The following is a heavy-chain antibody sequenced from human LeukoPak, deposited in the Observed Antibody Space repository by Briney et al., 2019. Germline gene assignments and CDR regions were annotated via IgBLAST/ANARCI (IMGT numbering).Heavy chain of an antibody. CDR3: ARQNDFRLDY. V-gene: IGHV5-51*01. J-gene: IGHJ4*02. D-gene: IGHD3-3*01. Sequence: GESLKISCKGSGYSFTSYWIGWVRPMPGKGLEWMGIIYPGDSDTRYSPSFQGQVTISADKSIGTAYLQWSSLKASDTAIYYCARQNDFRLDYWGQGTLVTVSS. CDR2: IYPGDSDT. CDR1: GYSFTSYW.